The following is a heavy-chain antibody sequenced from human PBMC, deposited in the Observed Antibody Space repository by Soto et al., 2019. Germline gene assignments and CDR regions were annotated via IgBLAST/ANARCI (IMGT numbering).Heavy chain of an antibody. CDR3: ARDSKRGYSGYDKLDY. D-gene: IGHD5-12*01. V-gene: IGHV4-59*01. J-gene: IGHJ4*02. Sequence: SETLSLTCSISGGSISRYYWSWIRQPPGKGLEWIGYIDYSGSTNYNPSLKSRVTISVDTSKNQFSLKLSSVTAADTAVYYCARDSKRGYSGYDKLDYWGQGALVTVSS. CDR2: IDYSGST. CDR1: GGSISRYY.